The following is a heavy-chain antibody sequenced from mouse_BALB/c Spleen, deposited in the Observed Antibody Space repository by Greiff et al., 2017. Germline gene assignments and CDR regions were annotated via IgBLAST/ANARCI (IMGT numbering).Heavy chain of an antibody. D-gene: IGHD1-1*01. CDR2: ISDGGSYT. J-gene: IGHJ3*01. V-gene: IGHV5-4*02. CDR3: ARDLYYGSSPAWFAY. Sequence: DVHLVESGGGLVKPGGSLKLSCAASGFTFSDYYMYWVRQTPEKRLEWVATISDGGSYTYYPDSVKGRFTISRDNAKNNLYLQMSSLKSEDTAMYYCARDLYYGSSPAWFAYWGQGTLVTVSA. CDR1: GFTFSDYY.